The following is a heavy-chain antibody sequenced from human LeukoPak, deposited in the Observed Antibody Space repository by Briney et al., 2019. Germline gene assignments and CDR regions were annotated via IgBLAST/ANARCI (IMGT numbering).Heavy chain of an antibody. V-gene: IGHV3-23*01. CDR3: AKDLNSYGYVNAFDY. Sequence: PGGSLRLSCAASGFTFSSYAMSWVRQAPGKGLEWVSAISGSGGSTYYANSVKGRFTISRDNSKNTLYLQMNSLRAEDPAVYYCAKDLNSYGYVNAFDYWGQGTLVTVSS. CDR1: GFTFSSYA. CDR2: ISGSGGST. D-gene: IGHD5-18*01. J-gene: IGHJ4*02.